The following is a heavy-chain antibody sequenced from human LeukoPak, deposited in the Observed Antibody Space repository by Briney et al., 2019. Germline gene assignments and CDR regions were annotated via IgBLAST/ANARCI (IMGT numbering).Heavy chain of an antibody. D-gene: IGHD1-26*01. Sequence: SETLSLTCTVSGGSVSSGNYYWTWIRQPAGKGLEWIGRIYTSGSTNYNPSLKSRVTISIDASKNQFSLRLSSVTAADTAVYYCTRGGELMNYWGQGTLVTVSS. CDR1: GGSVSSGNYY. CDR2: IYTSGST. J-gene: IGHJ4*02. V-gene: IGHV4-61*02. CDR3: TRGGELMNY.